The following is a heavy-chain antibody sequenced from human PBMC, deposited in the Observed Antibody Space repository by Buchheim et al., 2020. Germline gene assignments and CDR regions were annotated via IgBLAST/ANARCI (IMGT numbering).Heavy chain of an antibody. D-gene: IGHD2-2*01. J-gene: IGHJ5*02. V-gene: IGHV1-2*02. CDR1: GYTFTGYY. Sequence: QVQLMQSGAEVKKPGASVKVSCKASGYTFTGYYMHWVRQAPGQGLEWMGWINPNSGGTNYAQKFQGRVTMTRDTSISTAYMELSRLRSDDTAVYYCARAFLGYCSSTSCHNWFDPWGQGTL. CDR2: INPNSGGT. CDR3: ARAFLGYCSSTSCHNWFDP.